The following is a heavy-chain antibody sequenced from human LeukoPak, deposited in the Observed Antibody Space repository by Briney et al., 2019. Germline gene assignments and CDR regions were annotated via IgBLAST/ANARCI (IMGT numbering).Heavy chain of an antibody. CDR3: ARAGSDYYGMDV. CDR2: INPSGGST. J-gene: IGHJ6*02. V-gene: IGHV1-46*01. Sequence: GASVKVSCKASGYTFTSYYMHWVRQAPGQGLEWMGIINPSGGSTSYAQKFQGRATMTRDTSTSTVYMELSSLRSEDTAVYYCARAGSDYYGMDVWGQGTTVTVSS. CDR1: GYTFTSYY. D-gene: IGHD3-10*01.